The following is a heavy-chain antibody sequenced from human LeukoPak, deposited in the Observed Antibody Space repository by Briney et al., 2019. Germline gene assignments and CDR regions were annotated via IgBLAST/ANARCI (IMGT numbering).Heavy chain of an antibody. J-gene: IGHJ4*02. CDR1: GFTFSSYS. CDR2: ISSSSSYI. D-gene: IGHD2-21*02. CDR3: ARGVSFRMVGTATDFDY. Sequence: PGGSLRLSCAASGFTFSSYSMNWVRQAPGKGLEWVSSISSSSSYIHYADSVKGRFTISRDNAKNSLYLQMNSLRAEDTAVYYCARGVSFRMVGTATDFDYWGQGTLVTVSS. V-gene: IGHV3-21*01.